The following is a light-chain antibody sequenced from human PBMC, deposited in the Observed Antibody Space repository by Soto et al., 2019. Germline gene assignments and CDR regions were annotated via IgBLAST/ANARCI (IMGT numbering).Light chain of an antibody. V-gene: IGKV3-15*01. CDR2: GVS. J-gene: IGKJ4*01. CDR3: QKYNSWPHT. Sequence: EIVMTQYPATLSESRGERATLSCRATQSVSNNLAWYQQKPDQAPMLLLYGVSTRAADLPARFSGSGSGPAFTINICSLQSEDVHLYSCQKYNSWPHTFGGGTKVEIK. CDR1: QSVSNN.